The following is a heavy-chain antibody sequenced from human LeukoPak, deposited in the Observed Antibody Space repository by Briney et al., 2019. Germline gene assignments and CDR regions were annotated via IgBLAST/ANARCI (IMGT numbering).Heavy chain of an antibody. CDR2: ISSSSSYI. D-gene: IGHD6-13*01. CDR3: ARNTGTLSAD. CDR1: GLTFSTYN. Sequence: GGSLRLSCAASGLTFSTYNMNWVRQAPGKGLEWVSSISSSSSYIYYADSVKGRFTITRDNAKNSLYLQMNSLRAEDTAVYYCARNTGTLSADWSQGTLVTVSS. V-gene: IGHV3-21*01. J-gene: IGHJ4*02.